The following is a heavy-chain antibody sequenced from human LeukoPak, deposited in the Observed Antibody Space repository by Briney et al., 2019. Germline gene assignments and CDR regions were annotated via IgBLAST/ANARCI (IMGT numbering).Heavy chain of an antibody. CDR1: GFTFSNYG. J-gene: IGHJ4*02. Sequence: GRSLRLSCAASGFTFSNYGMHWVRQAPGKGLEWVAVIWSGGTDKYYADSVKGRFTVSRDNSKHTLYLQMNSLRAEDTAVYYCGKRLTSWELEYWGQGTLVTVSS. D-gene: IGHD1-26*01. V-gene: IGHV3-30*18. CDR2: IWSGGTDK. CDR3: GKRLTSWELEY.